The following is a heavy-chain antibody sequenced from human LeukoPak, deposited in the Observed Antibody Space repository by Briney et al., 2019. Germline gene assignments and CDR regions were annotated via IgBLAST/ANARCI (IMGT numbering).Heavy chain of an antibody. J-gene: IGHJ6*03. CDR2: IHYSGST. V-gene: IGHV4-59*01. Sequence: SETRSLTGTASGGSISSYYWSWIRQPPGKGLEWIGYIHYSGSTHYNPSLKSRVTISVDTSKNQVSLKLRSVTAADTAVYYCARTTEGYAGGPGYSYYYYMDVWGKGTTVTISS. CDR1: GGSISSYY. D-gene: IGHD5-12*01. CDR3: ARTTEGYAGGPGYSYYYYMDV.